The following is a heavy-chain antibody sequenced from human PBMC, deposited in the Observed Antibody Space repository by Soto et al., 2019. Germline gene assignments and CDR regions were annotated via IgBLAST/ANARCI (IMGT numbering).Heavy chain of an antibody. D-gene: IGHD3-10*01. V-gene: IGHV4-31*03. J-gene: IGHJ6*02. Sequence: QVQLQESGPGLVKPSQTLSLTCTVAGASISRGAYYWSWIRQHPWKGLEWIGHMYYSGTNYYNPSLKTRVIISVDTSKNQFSLKLTSVTAADTAVFFCARASITMARGPYMDVWGQGTTVTVSS. CDR2: MYYSGTN. CDR3: ARASITMARGPYMDV. CDR1: GASISRGAYY.